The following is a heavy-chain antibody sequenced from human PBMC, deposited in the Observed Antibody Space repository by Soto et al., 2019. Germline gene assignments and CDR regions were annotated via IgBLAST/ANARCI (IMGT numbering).Heavy chain of an antibody. CDR1: GASISSNY. J-gene: IGHJ3*01. D-gene: IGHD6-13*01. Sequence: QVQLQESGPGLVKPSETLSLTCTVSGASISSNYWSWIRQPPGKGLECIGYFSYSGSTNCNPSLKCRVIISVDTSRNQFSRKLTSVTATDSAMYYCARHSPLAAGGAFEFGGQGMMVTVSS. CDR3: ARHSPLAAGGAFEF. V-gene: IGHV4-59*08. CDR2: FSYSGST.